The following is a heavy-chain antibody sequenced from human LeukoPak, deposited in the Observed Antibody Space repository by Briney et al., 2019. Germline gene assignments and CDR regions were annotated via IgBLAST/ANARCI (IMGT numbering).Heavy chain of an antibody. Sequence: GGSLGLSCAASGFTFSSYWMHWVRRAPGKGLVWVSRINSDGSSTSYADSVKGRFTISRDNAKNTLYLQMNSLRAEDTAVYYCARADTAMVYDYFDYWGQGTLVTVSS. CDR1: GFTFSSYW. J-gene: IGHJ4*02. V-gene: IGHV3-74*01. CDR3: ARADTAMVYDYFDY. D-gene: IGHD5-18*01. CDR2: INSDGSST.